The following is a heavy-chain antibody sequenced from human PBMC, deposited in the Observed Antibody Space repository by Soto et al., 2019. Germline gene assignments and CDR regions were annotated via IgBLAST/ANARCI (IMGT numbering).Heavy chain of an antibody. CDR1: GYSFTSYW. CDR3: ARTSMQSRGYSYGHGGMDV. J-gene: IGHJ6*02. Sequence: VQSGAEVKKPGESLRISCKGSGYSFTSYWISWVRQMPGKGLEWMGRIDPSDSYTNYSPSFQGHVTISADKSISTAYLQWSSLKASDTAMYYCARTSMQSRGYSYGHGGMDVWGQGTTVTVSS. V-gene: IGHV5-10-1*01. D-gene: IGHD5-18*01. CDR2: IDPSDSYT.